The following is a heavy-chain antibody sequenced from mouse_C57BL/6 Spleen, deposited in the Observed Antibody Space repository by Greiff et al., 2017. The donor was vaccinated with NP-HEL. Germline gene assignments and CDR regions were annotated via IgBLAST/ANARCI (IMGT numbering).Heavy chain of an antibody. CDR2: IYPGSGST. V-gene: IGHV1-55*01. Sequence: QVQLQQPGAELVKPGASVKMSCKASGYTFTSYWITWVKQRPGQGLEWIGDIYPGSGSTNYIEKFTSKATLTVDTSSSTAYMQLSSLTSEDSAVYYCARANDYDDYWGQGTTLTVSS. D-gene: IGHD2-4*01. CDR1: GYTFTSYW. J-gene: IGHJ2*01. CDR3: ARANDYDDY.